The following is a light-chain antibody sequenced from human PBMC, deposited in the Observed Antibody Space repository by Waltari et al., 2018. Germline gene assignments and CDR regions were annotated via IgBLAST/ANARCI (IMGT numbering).Light chain of an antibody. Sequence: VLTQSPGTLSLSPGERATLSCRASQSLTKRYLAWYQPKPGQAPRLLIYGASTRAPGIPDRFSGSGSGTDFTLTITRLEPEDFAVYFCQQYGSSILYTFGQGTKLEIK. V-gene: IGKV3-20*01. CDR1: QSLTKRY. J-gene: IGKJ2*01. CDR2: GAS. CDR3: QQYGSSILYT.